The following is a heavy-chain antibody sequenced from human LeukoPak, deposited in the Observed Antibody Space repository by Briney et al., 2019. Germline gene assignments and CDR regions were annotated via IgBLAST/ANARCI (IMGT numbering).Heavy chain of an antibody. V-gene: IGHV3-7*01. J-gene: IGHJ4*02. D-gene: IGHD3-16*01. CDR3: ARQPIYEAYFDF. Sequence: QTGGSLRLSCAASGFPFDRYWMSWVRLAPGKGLEWVANIKHDGSKKTFVDSVKGRFTISRDNAENSLYLQMNSLRAEDTAVYYCARQPIYEAYFDFWGQGTLVTVSS. CDR2: IKHDGSKK. CDR1: GFPFDRYW.